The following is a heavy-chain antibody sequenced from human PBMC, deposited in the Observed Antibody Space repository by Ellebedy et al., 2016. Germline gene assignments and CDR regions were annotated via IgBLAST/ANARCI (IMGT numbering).Heavy chain of an antibody. J-gene: IGHJ6*02. V-gene: IGHV3-21*01. D-gene: IGHD3/OR15-3a*01. CDR2: ISSSSSYI. CDR3: ASTGTGYYTNYYYYGMDV. CDR1: GFTFSSYS. Sequence: GESLKISCAASGFTFSSYSMNWVRQAPGKGLEWVSSISSSSSYIYYADSVKGRFTISRDNAKNSLYLQMNSLRAEDTAVYYCASTGTGYYTNYYYYGMDVWGQGTTVTVSS.